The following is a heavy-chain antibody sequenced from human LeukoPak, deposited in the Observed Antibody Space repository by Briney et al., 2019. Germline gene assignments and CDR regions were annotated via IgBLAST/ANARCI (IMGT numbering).Heavy chain of an antibody. CDR3: ARDLTRKYGSGSYYDY. V-gene: IGHV1-2*02. CDR2: INPNSGGT. CDR1: GYTFTGYY. Sequence: ASVKVSCKASGYTFTGYYMHWVRQAPGQGLEWMGWINPNSGGTNYAQKFQGRVTMTRDTSISTAYMELSRLRSDDTAVHYCARDLTRKYGSGSYYDYWGQGTLVTVSS. J-gene: IGHJ4*02. D-gene: IGHD3-10*01.